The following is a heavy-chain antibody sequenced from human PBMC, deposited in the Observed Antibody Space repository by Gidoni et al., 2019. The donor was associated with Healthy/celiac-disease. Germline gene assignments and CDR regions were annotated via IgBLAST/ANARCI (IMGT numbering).Heavy chain of an antibody. CDR3: ARDGGQYYYDSSGYSGAFDY. V-gene: IGHV3-21*01. Sequence: EVQLVESGGGLVKPGGSLRLSCAASGFTFSSYSMNWVRQAPGKGLEAVSSISSSSSYIYYADSVKGRFTISRDNAKNSLYLQMNSLRAEDTAVYYCARDGGQYYYDSSGYSGAFDYWGQGTLVTVSS. J-gene: IGHJ4*02. CDR1: GFTFSSYS. D-gene: IGHD3-22*01. CDR2: ISSSSSYI.